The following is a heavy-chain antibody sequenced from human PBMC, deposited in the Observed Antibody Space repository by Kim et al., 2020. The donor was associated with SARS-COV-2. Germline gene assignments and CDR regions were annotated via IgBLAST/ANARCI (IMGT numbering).Heavy chain of an antibody. CDR1: GFVFSSYA. CDR2: IYSDDTNT. D-gene: IGHD6-19*01. J-gene: IGHJ4*02. V-gene: IGHV3-23*03. CDR3: AKDRTTGWYDGGFDY. Sequence: GGSLRLSCAASGFVFSSYAMSWVRQAPGKGLELVSVIYSDDTNTYYADSVKGRFTISRDNSKNTLYLQMDSLKADDTAVYYCAKDRTTGWYDGGFDYWGRGTLVTVSS.